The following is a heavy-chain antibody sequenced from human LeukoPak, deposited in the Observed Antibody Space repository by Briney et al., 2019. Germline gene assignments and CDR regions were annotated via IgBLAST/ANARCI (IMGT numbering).Heavy chain of an antibody. V-gene: IGHV3-48*04. D-gene: IGHD3-9*01. Sequence: GRSLRLSCAASGFTFSSYGMHWVRQAPGKGLEWVSYISSSSSTIYYADSVKGRFTISRDNAKNSLYLQMNSLRAEDTAVYYCARAYDILTGYYHFDYWGQGTLVTVSS. CDR2: ISSSSSTI. CDR1: GFTFSSYG. J-gene: IGHJ4*02. CDR3: ARAYDILTGYYHFDY.